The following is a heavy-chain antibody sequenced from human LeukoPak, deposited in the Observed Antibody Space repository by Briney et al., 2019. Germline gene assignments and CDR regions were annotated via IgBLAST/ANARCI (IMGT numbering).Heavy chain of an antibody. D-gene: IGHD3-10*01. CDR2: ISAYNGNT. V-gene: IGHV1-18*01. CDR1: GYTFISYG. Sequence: ASVKVSCKASGYTFISYGISWVRQAPGQGLEWMGWISAYNGNTNYAQKLQGRVTMTTDTSTSTAYMELRSLRSDDTAVYYCARSELLWFGDPFDYWGQGTPVTVSS. CDR3: ARSELLWFGDPFDY. J-gene: IGHJ4*02.